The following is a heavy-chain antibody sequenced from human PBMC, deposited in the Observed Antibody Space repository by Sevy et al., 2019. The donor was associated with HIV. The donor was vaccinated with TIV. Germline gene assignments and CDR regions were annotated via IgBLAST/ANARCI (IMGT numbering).Heavy chain of an antibody. Sequence: ASVKVSCKASGYSFTYYGIGWVRQAPGQGLEWIGWISGYNGYTNYAQNLQGRVTMTTDTSTSTAYMELRSLRSDDTAIYYCAKEGKNIRSWFDPWGQGSLVTVSS. CDR2: ISGYNGYT. V-gene: IGHV1-18*01. J-gene: IGHJ5*02. D-gene: IGHD3-3*02. CDR3: AKEGKNIRSWFDP. CDR1: GYSFTYYG.